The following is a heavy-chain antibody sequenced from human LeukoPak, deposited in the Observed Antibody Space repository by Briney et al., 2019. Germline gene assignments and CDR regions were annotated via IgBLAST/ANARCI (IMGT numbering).Heavy chain of an antibody. CDR3: ARDYYYDSSPGGMDV. CDR2: INPSGGST. D-gene: IGHD3-22*01. CDR1: GYTFTSYY. Sequence: ASVKVSCKASGYTFTSYYMHWVRQAPGRGLEWMGIINPSGGSTSYAQKFQGRVTMTRDTSTSTVYMELSSLRSEDTAVYYCARDYYYDSSPGGMDVWGQGTTVTVSS. V-gene: IGHV1-46*01. J-gene: IGHJ6*02.